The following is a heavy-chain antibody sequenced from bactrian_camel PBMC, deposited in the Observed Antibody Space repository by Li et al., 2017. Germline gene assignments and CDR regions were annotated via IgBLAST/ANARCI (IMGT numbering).Heavy chain of an antibody. J-gene: IGHJ4*01. V-gene: IGHV3S55*01. CDR1: RVTKWCEYD. CDR2: NDIDGNT. D-gene: IGHD2*01. Sequence: VQLVESGGGPVQAGGSLRLSCLIRRVTKWCEYDVSWYRQIPGKEREFVASNDIDGNTRYSDSVKGRFTTSRDNAKNTMTLQMNDLQPEDTAMYYCSAPGKRPGGSCRNPSENNYWGQGTQVTVS. CDR3: SAPGKRPGGSCRNPSENNY.